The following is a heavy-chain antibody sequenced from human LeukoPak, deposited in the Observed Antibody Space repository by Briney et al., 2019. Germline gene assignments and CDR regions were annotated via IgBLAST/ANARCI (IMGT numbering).Heavy chain of an antibody. CDR3: ARGSRDTSGFYYGDY. Sequence: SETLSLTCTVSGVSISRYYWSWIRQPAGKGLEWLGRIYPSGSTNYNPSLKSRVAMSVDASKKQFSLELRAVTAADTAVYYCARGSRDTSGFYYGDYWGPGTLVTVSS. CDR1: GVSISRYY. V-gene: IGHV4-4*07. D-gene: IGHD3-22*01. J-gene: IGHJ4*02. CDR2: IYPSGST.